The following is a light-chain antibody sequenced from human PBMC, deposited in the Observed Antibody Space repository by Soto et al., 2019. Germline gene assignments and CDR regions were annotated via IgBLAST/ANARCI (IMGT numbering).Light chain of an antibody. V-gene: IGKV3-15*01. CDR1: QSVSSN. J-gene: IGKJ4*01. CDR3: QQRSSWPPPT. CDR2: GAS. Sequence: EIVMTQSPATLSVSPGERATLSCRASQSVSSNLAWYQQKPGQAPRLLIYGASTRATGIPARFSGSGSGTEFTLTISSLQSEDFAVYYCQQRSSWPPPTFGGGTKVDIK.